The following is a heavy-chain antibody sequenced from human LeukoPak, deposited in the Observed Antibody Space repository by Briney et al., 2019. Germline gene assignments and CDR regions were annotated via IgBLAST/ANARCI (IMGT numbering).Heavy chain of an antibody. V-gene: IGHV1-24*01. J-gene: IGHJ4*02. D-gene: IGHD3-16*02. CDR3: ARGEGVNYRYSGFGYFNAVDY. CDR2: FDPVDGET. CDR1: GYTLTELS. Sequence: ASVKVSCKVSGYTLTELSMHWVRQAPGKGLEWMGGFDPVDGETIYAQKFQGRVTVTRDTSISTAYMQLSRLRSDDTAVYYCARGEGVNYRYSGFGYFNAVDYWGQGTLVTVSS.